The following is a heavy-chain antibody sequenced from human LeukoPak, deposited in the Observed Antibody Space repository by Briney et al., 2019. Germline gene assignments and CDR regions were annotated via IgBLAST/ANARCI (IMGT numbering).Heavy chain of an antibody. D-gene: IGHD3-3*01. CDR1: GYSISSGYY. CDR2: IYHSGSP. V-gene: IGHV4-38-2*01. J-gene: IGHJ3*02. Sequence: PSETLSLTCAVSGYSISSGYYWGWIRQPPGTGLEWIGSIYHSGSPYYNPSLKSRVTISVDTSKNQFSLKLSSVTAADTAVYYCARVSVITIFGVVIIDAFDIWGQGTMVTVSS. CDR3: ARVSVITIFGVVIIDAFDI.